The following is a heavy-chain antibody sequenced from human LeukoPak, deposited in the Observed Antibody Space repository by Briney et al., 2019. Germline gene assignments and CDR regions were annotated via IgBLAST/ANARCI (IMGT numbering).Heavy chain of an antibody. V-gene: IGHV3-30-3*01. CDR2: ISYDGSNK. CDR3: ARDNYYDSSGLKTWCLDV. CDR1: GFTFSSYA. D-gene: IGHD3-22*01. Sequence: GGSLRLSCAASGFTFSSYAMHWVRQAPGKGLEWVAVISYDGSNKYYADSVKGRFTISRDNSKNTLYLQMNSLRAEDTAVYYCARDNYYDSSGLKTWCLDVWGQGTTVTVSS. J-gene: IGHJ6*02.